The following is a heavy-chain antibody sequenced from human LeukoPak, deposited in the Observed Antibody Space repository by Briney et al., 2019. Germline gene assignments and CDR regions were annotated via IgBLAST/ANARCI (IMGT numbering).Heavy chain of an antibody. V-gene: IGHV3-13*01. Sequence: RAGGSLRLSCAASGFTFSSYDMHWVRQVTGKGLEWVLAIGTAGDTYYLGSVKGRFTISRENAKNSLYLQMNSLRAGDTAVYYCARGGRYTYGYYFDSWGQGTLVTVSS. CDR3: ARGGRYTYGYYFDS. J-gene: IGHJ4*02. CDR1: GFTFSSYD. D-gene: IGHD5-18*01. CDR2: IGTAGDT.